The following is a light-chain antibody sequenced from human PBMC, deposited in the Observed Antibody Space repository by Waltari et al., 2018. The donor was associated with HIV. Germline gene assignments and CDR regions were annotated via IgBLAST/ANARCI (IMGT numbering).Light chain of an antibody. CDR1: QSVNSNY. CDR2: GAS. CDR3: QQYGTSPRT. V-gene: IGKV3-20*01. Sequence: EIVLTQSPGTLSLSPGERANLSCRASQSVNSNYLAWYQQKPGQAPRLLIYGASSRATGIPNRFSGSGSGTDFTLTVSRLEPEDSAVYYCQQYGTSPRTFGRGTKVEI. J-gene: IGKJ1*01.